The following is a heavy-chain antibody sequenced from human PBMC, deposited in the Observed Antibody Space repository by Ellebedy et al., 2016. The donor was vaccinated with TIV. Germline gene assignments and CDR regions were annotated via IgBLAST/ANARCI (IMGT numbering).Heavy chain of an antibody. D-gene: IGHD2-15*01. CDR2: ISGNGGST. V-gene: IGHV3-64D*09. J-gene: IGHJ4*02. CDR3: AKDRYCSGGSCYWLDY. CDR1: GFTFSTYA. Sequence: GESLKISCSGSGFTFSTYAMHWVRQAPGKGLEYVSAISGNGGSTYYADSVKGRFTISRDNSQNSLYLQMSSLRAEDTAVYYCAKDRYCSGGSCYWLDYWGQGTLVTVSS.